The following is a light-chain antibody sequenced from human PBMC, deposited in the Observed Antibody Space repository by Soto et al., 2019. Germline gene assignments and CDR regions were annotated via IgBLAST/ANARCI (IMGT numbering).Light chain of an antibody. CDR2: AAS. V-gene: IGKV1-27*01. J-gene: IGKJ1*01. Sequence: DIEMTQSPSSLSASVGDRITITCRASQTIRNYLAWYQQKPGKAPKLLISAASTLQSGVPLRFSGSGSGTEFTLTISSLQPDDFATYYCQQYNDYSATFGQGTKVDI. CDR1: QTIRNY. CDR3: QQYNDYSAT.